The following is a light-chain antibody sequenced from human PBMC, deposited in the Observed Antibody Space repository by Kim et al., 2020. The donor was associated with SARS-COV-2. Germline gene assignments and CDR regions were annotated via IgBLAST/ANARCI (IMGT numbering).Light chain of an antibody. CDR3: QVWDSSTYV. CDR2: RDS. V-gene: IGLV3-9*01. J-gene: IGLJ1*01. CDR1: NVGSKN. Sequence: SVALGQKARITCGGNNVGSKNVHWYQQKPGQAPVLVIYRDSNRPSWIPERFSGSNSGNTATLTISRAQAGDEADYYCQVWDSSTYVFGTGTKVTVL.